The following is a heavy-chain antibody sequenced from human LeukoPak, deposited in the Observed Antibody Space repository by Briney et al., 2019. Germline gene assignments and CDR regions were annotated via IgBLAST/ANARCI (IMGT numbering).Heavy chain of an antibody. CDR3: ARAISHSNYGVDV. Sequence: GGSLRLSCAASGFTFTNHWMHCVRQAPGKGLVWVSRINSDGSSTSFADSVKGRFTISRDNAKNTLYLQMNSLRAEDTAVYYCARAISHSNYGVDVWGQGTTVTVSS. J-gene: IGHJ6*02. CDR1: GFTFTNHW. D-gene: IGHD6-13*01. V-gene: IGHV3-74*01. CDR2: INSDGSST.